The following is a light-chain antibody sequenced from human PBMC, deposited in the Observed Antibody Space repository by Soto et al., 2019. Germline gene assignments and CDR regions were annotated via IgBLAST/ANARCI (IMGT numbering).Light chain of an antibody. CDR2: DTS. CDR1: QSVSNF. J-gene: IGKJ5*01. Sequence: EIVLTQSPGTLSFSPRKRATLSCRASQSVSNFLAWYQQKPGQAPRLLIYDTSNRATGIPARFSGSGSGTDFTLTINNLDPEDFAVYYCQQRSNWPITFGQGTRLEIK. V-gene: IGKV3-11*01. CDR3: QQRSNWPIT.